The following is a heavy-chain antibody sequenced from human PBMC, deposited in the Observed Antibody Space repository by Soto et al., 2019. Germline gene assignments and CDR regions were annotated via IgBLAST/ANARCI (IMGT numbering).Heavy chain of an antibody. CDR2: ISGRGDST. CDR3: ATKGPPRNAFDI. CDR1: GFTFRTYG. V-gene: IGHV3-23*01. J-gene: IGHJ3*02. Sequence: EVQLLDSGAGLVQPGGSLRLSCAASGFTFRTYGMSWVRQAPGKGLEWVSSISGRGDSTYYADSVKGRFTISRDNSKNTLYLQMNSLRADDTAVYYCATKGPPRNAFDIWGQGTMVTVSS.